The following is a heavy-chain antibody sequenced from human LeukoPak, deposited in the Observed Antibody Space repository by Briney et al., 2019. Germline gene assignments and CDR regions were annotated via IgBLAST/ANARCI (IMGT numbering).Heavy chain of an antibody. D-gene: IGHD1-1*01. CDR2: INPNTGGA. CDR1: GYIFTGYY. V-gene: IGHV1-2*02. CDR3: AKEVHRVSQS. J-gene: IGHJ1*01. Sequence: ASVKVSCKASGYIFTGYYMHWVRQAPGQGLEWMGWINPNTGGANYAQKFQGRVTMTRDTSISTAYMELSGLTSDDTGMYYCAKEVHRVSQSWGQGTLVTVSS.